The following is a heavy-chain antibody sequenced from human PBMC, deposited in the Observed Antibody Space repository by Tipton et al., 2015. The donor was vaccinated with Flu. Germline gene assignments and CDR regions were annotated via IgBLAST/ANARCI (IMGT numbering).Heavy chain of an antibody. CDR2: IKADGSET. D-gene: IGHD1-26*01. Sequence: GSLRLSCAASGSTFSNYWMSWVRQAPGKGLEWVANIKADGSETYYVDSVKGRFTISRDNARDSLSLQMNSLRAEDTALYYCTRDHDERVGATDYWGQGTLVTASS. CDR3: TRDHDERVGATDY. CDR1: GSTFSNYW. J-gene: IGHJ4*02. V-gene: IGHV3-7*01.